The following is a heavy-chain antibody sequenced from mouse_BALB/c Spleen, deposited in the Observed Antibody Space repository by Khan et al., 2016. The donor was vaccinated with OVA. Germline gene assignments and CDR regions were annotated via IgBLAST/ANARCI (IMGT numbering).Heavy chain of an antibody. CDR3: ARQNDLAMDY. Sequence: QIQLVQSGPELTKPGETVRISCKASGYTFTDYSMHWVKQAPGKDVKWMGWINTETGDPTYADDFKGRFAFSVETSSSTAYLQLNNLTTEDTATYFCARQNDLAMDYWGQGTSVTVSA. CDR2: INTETGDP. V-gene: IGHV9-2-1*01. J-gene: IGHJ4*01. CDR1: GYTFTDYS.